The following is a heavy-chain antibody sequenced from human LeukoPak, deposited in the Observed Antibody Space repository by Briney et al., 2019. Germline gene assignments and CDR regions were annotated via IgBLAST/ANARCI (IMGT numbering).Heavy chain of an antibody. J-gene: IGHJ3*02. CDR2: ISYDGSNK. V-gene: IGHV3-30*04. CDR3: ARDRGITLDDAFDI. CDR1: GFTFSSYA. Sequence: PGGFLRLSCAASGFTFSSYAMHWVRQAPGKGLEWVAVISYDGSNKYYADSVKGRFTISRDNSKNTLYLQMNSLRAEDTAVYYCARDRGITLDDAFDIWGQGTMVTVSS. D-gene: IGHD3-16*01.